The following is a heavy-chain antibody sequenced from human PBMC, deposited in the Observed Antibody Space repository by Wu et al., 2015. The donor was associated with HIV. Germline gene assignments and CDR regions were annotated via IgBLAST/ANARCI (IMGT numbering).Heavy chain of an antibody. CDR3: ARSFSGSSSWYRRPLNPFDI. D-gene: IGHD6-13*01. CDR1: GDIFSKYS. CDR2: VTPMFGST. J-gene: IGHJ3*02. V-gene: IGHV1-69*05. Sequence: QVQLVQSGAEVKKPGSSVKVSCKASGDIFSKYSINWVRQAPGQGLEWLGGVTPMFGSTNYAQKFQGRVTITSDESTSTSYMELSSLRSEDTAVYYCARSFSGSSSWYRRPLNPFDIVGQWDTGHRLF.